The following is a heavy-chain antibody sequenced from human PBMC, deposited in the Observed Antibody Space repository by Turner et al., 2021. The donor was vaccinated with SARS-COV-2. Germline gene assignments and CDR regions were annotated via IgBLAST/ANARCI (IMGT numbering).Heavy chain of an antibody. D-gene: IGHD3-10*01. V-gene: IGHV4-61*02. Sequence: QVKLQESGPGLLKTSQTLSLTCTVSGGSITSGSSFWTWIRQPAGRGLEWIGRIYTSGNTVGIPDYNPSLKSRVSISVDSSKNQFSLKLTSVTAADTAVYHCAKAVPGSGWFDPWGQGSLVTVSS. CDR1: GGSITSGSSF. CDR3: AKAVPGSGWFDP. J-gene: IGHJ5*02. CDR2: IYTSGNTVGIP.